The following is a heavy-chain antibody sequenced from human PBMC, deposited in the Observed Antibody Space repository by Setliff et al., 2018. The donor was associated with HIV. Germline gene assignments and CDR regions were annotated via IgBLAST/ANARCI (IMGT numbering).Heavy chain of an antibody. CDR3: APDFGDNWFDP. D-gene: IGHD4-17*01. CDR2: IIPVYHTT. Sequence: SVKVSCKASGGAFTSYAFSWVRQAPGQGLEWMGRIIPVYHTTDYAPQFQGRVTITADKSTSTVYMDLSNLRSDDTATYYCAPDFGDNWFDPWGQGTLVTSPQ. CDR1: GGAFTSYA. J-gene: IGHJ5*02. V-gene: IGHV1-69*06.